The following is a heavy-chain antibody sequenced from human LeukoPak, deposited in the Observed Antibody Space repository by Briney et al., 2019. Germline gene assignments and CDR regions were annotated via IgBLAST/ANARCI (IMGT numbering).Heavy chain of an antibody. CDR2: IYPGDSDT. V-gene: IGHV5-51*01. CDR1: GYSFSTNW. J-gene: IGHJ6*02. CDR3: VRVLWTWALNYYYGMDV. D-gene: IGHD2-8*02. Sequence: GESLKISCTCSGYSFSTNWIGWVRQMPGKGLEWMGIIYPGDSDTRYSPSFQGQVTISADKSISTAYLQWSSLKASDTAMYYCVRVLWTWALNYYYGMDVWGQGTTVTVSS.